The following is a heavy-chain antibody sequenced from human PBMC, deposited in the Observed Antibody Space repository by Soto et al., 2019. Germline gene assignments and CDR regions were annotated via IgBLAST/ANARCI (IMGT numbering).Heavy chain of an antibody. J-gene: IGHJ4*02. CDR1: GYTLTELS. CDR3: ATDTGQGSLVNDFWSGYPLRN. CDR2: FDPEDGET. D-gene: IGHD3-3*01. Sequence: ASVKVSCKVSGYTLTELSMHWVRQAPGKGLEWMGGFDPEDGETIYAQKFQGRVTMTEDTSTDTAYMELSSLRSEDTAVYYCATDTGQGSLVNDFWSGYPLRNWGQGTLVTVS. V-gene: IGHV1-24*01.